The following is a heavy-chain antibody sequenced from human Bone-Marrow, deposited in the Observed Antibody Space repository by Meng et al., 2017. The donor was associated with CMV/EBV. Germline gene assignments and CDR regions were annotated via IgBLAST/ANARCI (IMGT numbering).Heavy chain of an antibody. CDR3: ARRRSTNFVSDY. Sequence: KVSCKGSGYSFTSYWIGWVRQMPGKGLEWMGIIYPGNSDTRYSPSFQGQVTISADKSISTAYLQWSSLKASDTAMYYCARRRSTNFVSDYWGQGTLVTVSS. CDR2: IYPGNSDT. V-gene: IGHV5-51*01. J-gene: IGHJ4*02. CDR1: GYSFTSYW. D-gene: IGHD2-2*01.